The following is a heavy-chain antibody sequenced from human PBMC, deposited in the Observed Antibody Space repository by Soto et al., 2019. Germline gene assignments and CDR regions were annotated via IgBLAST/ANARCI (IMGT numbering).Heavy chain of an antibody. V-gene: IGHV1-46*01. J-gene: IGHJ6*02. CDR2: INPSGGST. D-gene: IGHD6-6*01. Sequence: QVQLVQSGAEVKKPVASVKVSCKASGYTFTSYYMHWVRQAPGQGLEWMGIINPSGGSTSYAQKFQGRVTMTRDTSTSTVYMELSSLRSEDTAVYYCARDLGYSSSSAGRDYYYYYGMDVWGQGTTVTVSS. CDR3: ARDLGYSSSSAGRDYYYYYGMDV. CDR1: GYTFTSYY.